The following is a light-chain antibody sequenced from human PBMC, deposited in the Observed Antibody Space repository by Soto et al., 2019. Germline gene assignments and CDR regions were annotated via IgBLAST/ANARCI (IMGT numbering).Light chain of an antibody. J-gene: IGKJ3*01. V-gene: IGKV1-6*01. CDR3: LQKYFYPFT. CDR2: AAS. CDR1: QGNRND. Sequence: AIQMTQSPSSLSASVGDRVTITCRASQGNRNDLDWFQQKPGKAPKLLIYAASNLQSGVPARFSGSGSGTDFTLTISSLQPEDFATYYCLQKYFYPFTFGPGTKVDIK.